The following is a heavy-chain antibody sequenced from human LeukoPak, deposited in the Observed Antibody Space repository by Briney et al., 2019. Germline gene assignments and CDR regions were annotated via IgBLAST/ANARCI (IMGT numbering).Heavy chain of an antibody. CDR3: ARALTPLGYCSGGSCYGAFDI. J-gene: IGHJ3*02. V-gene: IGHV1-46*01. Sequence: ASVKVSCKASGYTLTSYYLHWVRQAPGQGLEWMGIFNPSGDSTRYAQKFQGRVTMTRDTSTSTVYMELSSLRSEDTAVYYCARALTPLGYCSGGSCYGAFDIWGQGTMVTVSS. CDR2: FNPSGDST. CDR1: GYTLTSYY. D-gene: IGHD2-15*01.